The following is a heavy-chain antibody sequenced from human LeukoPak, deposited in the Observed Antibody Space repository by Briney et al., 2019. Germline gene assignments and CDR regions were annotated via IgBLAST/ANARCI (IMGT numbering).Heavy chain of an antibody. V-gene: IGHV1-69*06. J-gene: IGHJ6*03. CDR1: GGTFISYA. D-gene: IGHD3-3*01. Sequence: ASVKVSCKASGGTFISYAISWVRQAPGQGLEWMGGIIPIFGTVNYAQKFQGRVTITADKSTSTAYMELSSLRSEDTAVYFCARSLFRFLEWSYRSYYYYYMDVWGKGTTVTVSS. CDR2: IIPIFGTV. CDR3: ARSLFRFLEWSYRSYYYYYMDV.